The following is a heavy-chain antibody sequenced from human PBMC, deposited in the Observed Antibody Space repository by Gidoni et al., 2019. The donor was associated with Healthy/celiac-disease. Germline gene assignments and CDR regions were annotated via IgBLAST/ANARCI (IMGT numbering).Heavy chain of an antibody. CDR1: VFTFSTYW. Sequence: EVQLVESGGGLVQPGGSLRLSCAASVFTFSTYWMSWVRQAPGTGLGWVANIKQDGSEKYYVDSVKGRFTISRDNAKNSLYLQRNSLRAEDTAVYYCARAAIVGYYGSGSYYRHWGQGTLVTVSS. CDR2: IKQDGSEK. V-gene: IGHV3-7*01. D-gene: IGHD3-10*01. J-gene: IGHJ4*02. CDR3: ARAAIVGYYGSGSYYRH.